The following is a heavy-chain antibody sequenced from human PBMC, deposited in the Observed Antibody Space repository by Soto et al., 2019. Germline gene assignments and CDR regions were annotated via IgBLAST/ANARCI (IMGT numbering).Heavy chain of an antibody. CDR2: VYYTGST. CDR3: ARAIHDYDTTGYLSFDY. J-gene: IGHJ4*02. Sequence: SETLSLTCAVSGGSVSSGNYYWSWLRQPPGKGLEWIGYVYYTGSTNYNPSLKSRVTISVDTSKDQFSLRLSSVTAADTAVYFCARAIHDYDTTGYLSFDYWGQGTLVTVSS. D-gene: IGHD3-22*01. V-gene: IGHV4-61*01. CDR1: GGSVSSGNYY.